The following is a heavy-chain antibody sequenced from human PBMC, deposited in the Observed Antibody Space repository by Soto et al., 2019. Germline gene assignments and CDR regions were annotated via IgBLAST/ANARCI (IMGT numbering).Heavy chain of an antibody. Sequence: QVHLVQSGAEVKKPGASVKVSCKASGYTFTNYDINWVRQAPGQGLEWMGWISTYTGNTNYAQKLQGRVTMTTETSTSSAYMELRGLRSDVTAVYYCARGYYYGSGRPTPGGMDVWGQGTTVTVSS. CDR1: GYTFTNYD. V-gene: IGHV1-18*01. CDR3: ARGYYYGSGRPTPGGMDV. J-gene: IGHJ6*02. D-gene: IGHD3-10*01. CDR2: ISTYTGNT.